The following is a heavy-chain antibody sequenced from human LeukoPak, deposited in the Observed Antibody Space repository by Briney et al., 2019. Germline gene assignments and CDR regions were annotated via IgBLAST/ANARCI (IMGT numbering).Heavy chain of an antibody. CDR1: GGSISSYY. V-gene: IGHV4-4*07. D-gene: IGHD6-13*01. CDR2: IYTSGST. CDR3: AGDSSWYDPPDY. J-gene: IGHJ4*02. Sequence: SETLSLTCTVSGGSISSYYWSWIRQPAGKGLEWIGRIYTSGSTNYNPSLKSRVTMSVDTSKNQFSLKLSSVTAADTAVYYCAGDSSWYDPPDYWGQGALVTVSS.